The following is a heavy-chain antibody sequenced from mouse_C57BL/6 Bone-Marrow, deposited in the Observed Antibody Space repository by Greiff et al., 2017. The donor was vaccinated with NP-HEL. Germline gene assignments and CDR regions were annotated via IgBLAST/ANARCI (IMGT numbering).Heavy chain of an antibody. CDR1: GFTFSDYY. CDR2: LSNGGGST. CDR3: ARQAYIYYYGSPFAY. Sequence: EVKVVESGGGLVQPGGSLKLSCAASGFTFSDYYMYWVRQTPEKRLEWVAYLSNGGGSTYYPDTVKGRFTISRDNDKNTLYLQMISLKSEDTAMYYCARQAYIYYYGSPFAYWGQGTLVTVSA. J-gene: IGHJ3*01. V-gene: IGHV5-12*01. D-gene: IGHD1-1*01.